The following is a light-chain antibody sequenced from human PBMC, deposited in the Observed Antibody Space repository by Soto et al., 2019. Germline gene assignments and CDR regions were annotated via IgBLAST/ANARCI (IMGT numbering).Light chain of an antibody. CDR3: TSWTTSTTMI. Sequence: QSVLTQPASVSGSPGQSITISCTGTSSDIGAYNFVSWYQQHPGKAPKLMLYDVNIRPSGVSNRFSGSNSGNTASLTISGPQAEDEADYYCTSWTTSTTMIFGGGTKVTVL. J-gene: IGLJ2*01. CDR2: DVN. CDR1: SSDIGAYNF. V-gene: IGLV2-14*03.